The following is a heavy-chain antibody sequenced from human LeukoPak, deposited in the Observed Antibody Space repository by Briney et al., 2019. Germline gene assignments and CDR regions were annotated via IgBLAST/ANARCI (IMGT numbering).Heavy chain of an antibody. CDR1: GGTFNSYA. CDR2: ILPILGIA. V-gene: IGHV1-69*04. D-gene: IGHD2-2*02. Sequence: VASVNLSCKASGGTFNSYAIRWVRQAPGQGLEWVGRILPILGIANYTQKFQGRVTITADKSTSKAYMELSSLRSEDTAVYYCARSARYCSSTSCYIYNWFDPWGQGTLVTVSS. J-gene: IGHJ5*02. CDR3: ARSARYCSSTSCYIYNWFDP.